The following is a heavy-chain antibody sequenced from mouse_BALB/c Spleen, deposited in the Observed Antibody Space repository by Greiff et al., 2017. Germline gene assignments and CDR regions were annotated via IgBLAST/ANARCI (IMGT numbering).Heavy chain of an antibody. V-gene: IGHV3-2*02. Sequence: EVQLQQSGPGLVKPSQSLSLTCTVTGYSITSDYAWNWIRQFPGNKLEWMGYISYSGSTSYNPSLKSRISITRDTSKNQFFLQLNSVTTEDTATYYCATLWLRRGYYYAMDYWGQGTSVTVSS. J-gene: IGHJ4*01. CDR1: GYSITSDYA. CDR3: ATLWLRRGYYYAMDY. D-gene: IGHD2-2*01. CDR2: ISYSGST.